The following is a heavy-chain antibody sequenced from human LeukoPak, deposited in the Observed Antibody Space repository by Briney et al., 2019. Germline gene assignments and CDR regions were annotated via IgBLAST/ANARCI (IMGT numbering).Heavy chain of an antibody. CDR2: INHSGST. CDR3: ARGPHSSHANYYDSSGYYCFDY. CDR1: GGSFSGYY. Sequence: SETLSLTCAVYGGSFSGYYWSWIRQPPGKGLEWIGEINHSGSTNYNPSLKSRVTISVDTSKNQFSLKLSSVTAADTAVYYCARGPHSSHANYYDSSGYYCFDYWGQGTLLTVSS. V-gene: IGHV4-34*01. J-gene: IGHJ4*02. D-gene: IGHD3-22*01.